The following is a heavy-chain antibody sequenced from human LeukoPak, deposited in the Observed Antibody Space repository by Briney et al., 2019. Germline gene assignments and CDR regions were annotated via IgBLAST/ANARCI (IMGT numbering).Heavy chain of an antibody. CDR2: IKQDGSEK. V-gene: IGHV3-7*01. Sequence: GGSLRLSCAASGFTFSSYWMSWVRQAPGKGLERVANIKQDGSEKYYVDSVKGRFTISRDNAKNSLYLQMNSLRAEDTAVYYCARDLGIAAAYDAFDIWGQGTMVTVSS. CDR1: GFTFSSYW. J-gene: IGHJ3*02. D-gene: IGHD6-13*01. CDR3: ARDLGIAAAYDAFDI.